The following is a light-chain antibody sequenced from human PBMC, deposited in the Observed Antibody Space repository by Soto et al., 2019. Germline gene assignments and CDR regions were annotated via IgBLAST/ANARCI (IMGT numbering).Light chain of an antibody. J-gene: IGKJ4*01. Sequence: DIQLTQSPSFLSASVGDRVTITCRASQDISDYLAWYQQGPGKAPKLLIYAASTLQSGVPSRFSGSGSGTEFTLTISSLQPEDFATYSCQQLNSYPLTFGGGTKVEIK. CDR3: QQLNSYPLT. CDR2: AAS. V-gene: IGKV1-9*01. CDR1: QDISDY.